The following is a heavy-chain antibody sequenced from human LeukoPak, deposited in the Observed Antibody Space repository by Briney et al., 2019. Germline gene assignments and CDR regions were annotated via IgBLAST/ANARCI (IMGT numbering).Heavy chain of an antibody. Sequence: GGSLRLSCEASGFSFKNYWMNWVRQAPGKGLEWVANINQDGSKKHFVGSVEGRFTISRDNAKNSLYLQMNSLRAEDTAVYYCARGNIVGATAFEYWGQGTLVSVSS. V-gene: IGHV3-7*02. CDR3: ARGNIVGATAFEY. J-gene: IGHJ4*02. CDR2: INQDGSKK. CDR1: GFSFKNYW. D-gene: IGHD1-26*01.